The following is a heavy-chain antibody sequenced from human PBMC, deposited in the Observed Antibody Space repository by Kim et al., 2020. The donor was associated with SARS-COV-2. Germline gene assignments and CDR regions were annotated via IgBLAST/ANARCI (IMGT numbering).Heavy chain of an antibody. Sequence: GGSLRLSCAASGFTFSSYAMSWVRQAPGKGLEWVSAISGSGGSTYYADSVKGRFTISRDNSKNTLYLQMNSLRAEDTAVYYCAKDWEGSSSESHWFDPWGQGTLVTVSS. CDR3: AKDWEGSSSESHWFDP. CDR2: ISGSGGST. CDR1: GFTFSSYA. V-gene: IGHV3-23*01. J-gene: IGHJ5*02. D-gene: IGHD6-6*01.